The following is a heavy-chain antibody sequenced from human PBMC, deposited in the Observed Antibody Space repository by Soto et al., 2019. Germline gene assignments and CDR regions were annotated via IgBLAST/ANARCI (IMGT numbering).Heavy chain of an antibody. J-gene: IGHJ6*02. CDR1: GGSISSYY. CDR2: IYYSGST. D-gene: IGHD6-6*01. V-gene: IGHV4-59*01. CDR3: ARVDSSSWSRISYYYGMDV. Sequence: QVQLQESGPGLVKPSETLSLTCTVSGGSISSYYWSWIRQPPGKGLEWIGYIYYSGSTNYNPSLKSRVTISVDTSKNQFSLKLSSVTAADTAVYYCARVDSSSWSRISYYYGMDVWGQGTTVTVSS.